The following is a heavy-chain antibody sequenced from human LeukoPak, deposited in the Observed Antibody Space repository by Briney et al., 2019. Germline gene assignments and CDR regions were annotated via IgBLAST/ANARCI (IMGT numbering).Heavy chain of an antibody. V-gene: IGHV4-34*01. J-gene: IGHJ4*02. CDR3: ARGRPSGYYYDSSGYYLPFQY. D-gene: IGHD3-22*01. CDR2: ILHGGSA. Sequence: SETLSLTCAVSGGSFSDYSWSWIRQPPGKGLEWIGEILHGGSATYNPSLKSRVTISVDTPKSRFSLKLSSVTAADTAVYFCARGRPSGYYYDSSGYYLPFQYWGQGTLVTVSS. CDR1: GGSFSDYS.